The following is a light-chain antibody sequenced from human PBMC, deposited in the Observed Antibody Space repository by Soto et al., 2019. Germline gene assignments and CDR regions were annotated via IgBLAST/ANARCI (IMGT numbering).Light chain of an antibody. V-gene: IGLV2-14*01. CDR2: DVS. CDR1: SSDVGGYNY. Sequence: QSALTQPASVSGSPGQSITISCTGTSSDVGGYNYVSWYQQHPGKAPKFMIYDVSNRPSGVSNRFSGSKSGNTASLTISGLQAEDGADYYGGSYTPSNPGQIVFGTGTKLTVL. CDR3: GSYTPSNPGQIV. J-gene: IGLJ1*01.